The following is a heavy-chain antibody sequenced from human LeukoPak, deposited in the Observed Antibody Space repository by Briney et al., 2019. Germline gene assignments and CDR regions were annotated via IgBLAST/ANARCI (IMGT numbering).Heavy chain of an antibody. CDR2: INPNSGGT. V-gene: IGHV1-2*02. CDR3: ARDSENVDIVATMYPGPY. D-gene: IGHD5-12*01. Sequence: ASVKVSCKASGYTFTGYYMHWVRQAPGQGLEWMGWINPNSGGTNYAQKFQGRVTMTRDTSISTAYMELSRLRSDDTAVYYCARDSENVDIVATMYPGPYWGQETLVTVSS. CDR1: GYTFTGYY. J-gene: IGHJ4*02.